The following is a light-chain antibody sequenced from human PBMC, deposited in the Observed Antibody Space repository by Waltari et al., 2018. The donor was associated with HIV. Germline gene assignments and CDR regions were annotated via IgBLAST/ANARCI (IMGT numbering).Light chain of an antibody. V-gene: IGKV4-1*01. Sequence: IVMTQSPASLTVSLGERATINCKSSQSVFFGSNNKNYLAWYQQKPGQPPKLLFYWESTRESGVPDRCSVSGSGTDFTLTISSLRTEDVAVYYCQQYYSSPLTFGGGTKVEI. CDR3: QQYYSSPLT. CDR2: WES. CDR1: QSVFFGSNNKNY. J-gene: IGKJ4*01.